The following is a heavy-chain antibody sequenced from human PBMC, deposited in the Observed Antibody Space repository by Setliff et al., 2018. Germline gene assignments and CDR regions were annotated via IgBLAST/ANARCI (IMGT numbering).Heavy chain of an antibody. CDR3: ARHALSFDSAWDV. D-gene: IGHD3-9*01. CDR2: IYYSGNT. CDR1: GGSIRNYY. J-gene: IGHJ6*04. Sequence: PSETLSLTCTVSGGSIRNYYWSWIRQPPGKGLEWIGYIYYSGNTNYNPSLKSRVTISVDTSKNRFSLNLNSATAADTAVYYCARHALSFDSAWDVWGKGTTVTVSS. V-gene: IGHV4-59*08.